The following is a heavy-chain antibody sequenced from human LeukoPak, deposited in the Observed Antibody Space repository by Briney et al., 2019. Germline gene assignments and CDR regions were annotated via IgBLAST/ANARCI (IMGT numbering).Heavy chain of an antibody. D-gene: IGHD1-1*01. CDR3: VRLTGTSRHGPDDAFDI. V-gene: IGHV4-61*05. J-gene: IGHJ3*02. CDR2: IYYSGNT. CDR1: GGSISSSSYY. Sequence: PSETLSLTCTVSGGSISSSSYYWGWIRQPPGKGLEWIGYIYYSGNTKYNPSLKSRVTISLDTSKNQFSLKLSSVTAADTAVYYCVRLTGTSRHGPDDAFDIWGQGTMVTVSS.